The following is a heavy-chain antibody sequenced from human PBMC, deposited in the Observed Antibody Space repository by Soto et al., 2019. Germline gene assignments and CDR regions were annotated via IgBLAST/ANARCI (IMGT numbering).Heavy chain of an antibody. CDR2: INSDGSST. D-gene: IGHD6-19*01. J-gene: IGHJ5*02. CDR1: AFTFSSYW. CDR3: ARDPYPWTSGWNWFDP. Sequence: EVQLVESGGDLVQPGGSLRLSCAASAFTFSSYWMHWVLQAPWKGLVWVSRINSDGSSTNYADSVKGRFTISRDNAKNTLYLQMNSLRAEDTAVYYCARDPYPWTSGWNWFDPWGQGTLVTVSS. V-gene: IGHV3-74*01.